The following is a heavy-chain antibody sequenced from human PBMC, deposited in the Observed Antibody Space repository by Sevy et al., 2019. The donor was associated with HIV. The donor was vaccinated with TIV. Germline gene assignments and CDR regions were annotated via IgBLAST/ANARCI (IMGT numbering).Heavy chain of an antibody. CDR1: GGSISAYY. CDR2: IYYTGST. V-gene: IGHV4-59*01. J-gene: IGHJ5*02. D-gene: IGHD5-12*01. CDR3: TRAPPVRSGDDSLNWFDP. Sequence: SETLSLTCTVSGGSISAYYWSWIRQPPGKALEYIGYIYYTGSTNYNPSLENRVTMSVDTSKNQFSLKLNSVTAADTAVYYCTRAPPVRSGDDSLNWFDPWGQGTLVTVSP.